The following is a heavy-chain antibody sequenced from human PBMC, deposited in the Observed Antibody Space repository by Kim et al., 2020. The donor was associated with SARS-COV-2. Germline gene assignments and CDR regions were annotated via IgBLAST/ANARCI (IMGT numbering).Heavy chain of an antibody. Sequence: GGSLRLSCSASGFPFDTYAMHWVRQAPGKGLEWVAYISYTGGNTYYTDSAKGRFTISRDNSRNTMYLQVTSVSVEDTATYYCVREGGTAGAFDYWGQGTLVTVPS. J-gene: IGHJ4*02. V-gene: IGHV3-30-3*01. CDR2: ISYTGGNT. CDR3: VREGGTAGAFDY. CDR1: GFPFDTYA. D-gene: IGHD1-1*01.